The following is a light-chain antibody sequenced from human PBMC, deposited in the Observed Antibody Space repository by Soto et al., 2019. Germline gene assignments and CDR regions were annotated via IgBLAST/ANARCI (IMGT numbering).Light chain of an antibody. CDR3: MQALQTPLT. CDR1: QSLLHSNGYNY. CDR2: LGS. V-gene: IGKV2-28*01. J-gene: IGKJ4*01. Sequence: DIVMTQSPLSLPVTPGEPASISCRSSQSLLHSNGYNYLDWYLQKPGQSPQLLISLGSNRASGVPDRFSGSGSGTDFTLKISRVEAEDVGLYYCMQALQTPLTFGGGPKVEI.